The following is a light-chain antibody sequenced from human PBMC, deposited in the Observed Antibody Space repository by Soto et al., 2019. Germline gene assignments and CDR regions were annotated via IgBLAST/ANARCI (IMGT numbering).Light chain of an antibody. CDR1: QSIATSQ. CDR2: GAS. J-gene: IGKJ2*01. Sequence: EIVLTQSPGTLSLSPGERATLFCRASQSIATSQLAWYQQKPGQAPRLLIGASTRATGIPDRFSDSGSGTDFTLTISRLEPEDFVVYYCQQYDSSPYTFGQGTKLEIK. CDR3: QQYDSSPYT. V-gene: IGKV3-20*01.